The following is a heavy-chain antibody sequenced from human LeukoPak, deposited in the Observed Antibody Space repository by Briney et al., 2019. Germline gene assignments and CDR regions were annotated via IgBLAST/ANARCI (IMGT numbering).Heavy chain of an antibody. CDR3: ASKPPFFHSDDSYMDV. D-gene: IGHD3-22*01. J-gene: IGHJ6*03. Sequence: GGSLRLSCAASGFTFSSFAMHWVRQAPGKGLEWVTFIRYDGSNKYYTDSVKGRFTISRDNSKNTLYLQMNSLRSEDTAVYYCASKPPFFHSDDSYMDVWGKGTTVTVSS. V-gene: IGHV3-30*02. CDR2: IRYDGSNK. CDR1: GFTFSSFA.